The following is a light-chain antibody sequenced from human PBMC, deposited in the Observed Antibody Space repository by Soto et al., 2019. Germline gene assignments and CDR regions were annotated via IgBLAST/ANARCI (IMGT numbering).Light chain of an antibody. Sequence: DIQMTQSPSTLSASVGDRVTITCRASQSISSWLAWYQQKPWKAPKLLIYDASSLESGVPSRFSGSGSGTEITLTISSLQPDDFATYYCQQYNSYSPWTFGQGTKVDIK. CDR1: QSISSW. J-gene: IGKJ1*01. CDR3: QQYNSYSPWT. V-gene: IGKV1-5*01. CDR2: DAS.